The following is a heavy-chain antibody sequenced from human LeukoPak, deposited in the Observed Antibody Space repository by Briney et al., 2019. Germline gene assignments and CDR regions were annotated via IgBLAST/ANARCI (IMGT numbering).Heavy chain of an antibody. CDR2: MYDSGNT. Sequence: SETLSLTCTVSGASISNYHWSWIRQPPGKGLEWIGYMYDSGNTNYNPSLKSRVTISVDTSKNQFSLKLSSVTAADTAVYYCARQASRYSRVLGYFDYWGQGTLVTVSS. CDR1: GASISNYH. D-gene: IGHD6-13*01. V-gene: IGHV4-59*08. J-gene: IGHJ4*02. CDR3: ARQASRYSRVLGYFDY.